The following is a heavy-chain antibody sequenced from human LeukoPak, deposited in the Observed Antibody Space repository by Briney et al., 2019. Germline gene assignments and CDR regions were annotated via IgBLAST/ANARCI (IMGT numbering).Heavy chain of an antibody. CDR2: INPNSGGT. Sequence: ASVKVSCKASGYTFTSYGISWVRQAPGQGLEWMGRINPNSGGTNYAQKFQGRVTMTRDTSISTAYMELSRLRSDDTAVYYCARDYSGGFQLDYWGQGTLVTVSS. CDR3: ARDYSGGFQLDY. CDR1: GYTFTSYG. D-gene: IGHD6-19*01. J-gene: IGHJ4*02. V-gene: IGHV1-2*06.